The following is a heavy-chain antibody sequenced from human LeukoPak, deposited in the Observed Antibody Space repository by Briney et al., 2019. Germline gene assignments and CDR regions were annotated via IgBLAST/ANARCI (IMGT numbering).Heavy chain of an antibody. CDR3: ARDPGYCSGGSCYSEYYFDY. CDR2: INPNSGGT. J-gene: IGHJ4*02. CDR1: GYTFTGYY. Sequence: ASVKVSCKASGYTFTGYYMHWVRQAPGQGLEWMGRINPNSGGTNYAQKFQGRVTMTRDTSICTAYMELSRLRSGDTAVYYCARDPGYCSGGSCYSEYYFDYWGQGTLVTVSS. V-gene: IGHV1-2*06. D-gene: IGHD2-15*01.